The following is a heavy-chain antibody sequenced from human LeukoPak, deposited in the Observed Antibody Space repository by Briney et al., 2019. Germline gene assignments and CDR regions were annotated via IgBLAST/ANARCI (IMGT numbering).Heavy chain of an antibody. CDR2: IYHSGSS. CDR3: VRASGADEVYNWFYP. V-gene: IGHV4-30-2*01. J-gene: IGHJ5*02. Sequence: SETLSLTCAVSGVSVSSGGYHWSWIRQPPGKGLEWIGYIYHSGSSYYNPSLKSRVTLSAARSKNQFSLKLTSVTAADTAVYYCVRASGADEVYNWFYPWGQGTLCLVSS. CDR1: GVSVSSGGYH. D-gene: IGHD2-8*02.